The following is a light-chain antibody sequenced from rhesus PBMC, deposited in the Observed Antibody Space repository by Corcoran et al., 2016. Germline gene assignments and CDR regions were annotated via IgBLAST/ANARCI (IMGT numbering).Light chain of an antibody. CDR1: QKSYSD. J-gene: IGKJ4*01. V-gene: IGKV1S8*01. CDR3: QHYHDTPLT. Sequence: DIQMTQSPSSLSASVGETVTITCRARQKSYSDLAWYQQKPGKATKLLIYAASSLQTGIPSLFSGSGSGTDFILTFSSLQPEDSAAYYCQHYHDTPLTFGGGTKVEIK. CDR2: AAS.